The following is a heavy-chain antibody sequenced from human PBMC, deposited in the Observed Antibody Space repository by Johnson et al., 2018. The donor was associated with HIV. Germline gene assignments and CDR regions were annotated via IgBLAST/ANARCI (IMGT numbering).Heavy chain of an antibody. Sequence: VQLVESGGGLVKPGGSLRLSCAASGFTFDDYAMHWVRQAPGKGLEWVSLISWDGGSTYYADSVKGRFTISRDNAKNSLYLQMNSLRAEDTALYYCARDRYPRRYFDWLFDAFDIWGQGTMVTVSS. CDR3: ARDRYPRRYFDWLFDAFDI. CDR2: ISWDGGST. CDR1: GFTFDDYA. D-gene: IGHD3-9*01. J-gene: IGHJ3*02. V-gene: IGHV3-43D*03.